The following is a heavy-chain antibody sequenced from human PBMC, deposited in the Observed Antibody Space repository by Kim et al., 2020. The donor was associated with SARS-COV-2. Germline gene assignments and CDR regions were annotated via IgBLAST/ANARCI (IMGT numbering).Heavy chain of an antibody. J-gene: IGHJ6*02. Sequence: ASVKVSCKVSGYTLTELSMHWVRQAPGKGLEWMGGFDPEDGETIYAQKFQGRVTMTEDTSTDTAYMELSSLRSEDTAVYYCATGPYNGDYPTRYGMDVWGQGTTVTVSS. CDR3: ATGPYNGDYPTRYGMDV. D-gene: IGHD4-17*01. V-gene: IGHV1-24*01. CDR2: FDPEDGET. CDR1: GYTLTELS.